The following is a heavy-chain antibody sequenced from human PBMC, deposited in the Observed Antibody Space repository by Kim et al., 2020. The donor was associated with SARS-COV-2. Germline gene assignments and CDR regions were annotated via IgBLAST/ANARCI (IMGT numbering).Heavy chain of an antibody. V-gene: IGHV3-30*18. Sequence: SQDGSYRDYADSVKGRFTLSRDSSKNTLYLQMNSLRVEDTAVYYCANMQYWGQGTLVSVSS. J-gene: IGHJ4*02. CDR3: ANMQY. CDR2: SQDGSYR.